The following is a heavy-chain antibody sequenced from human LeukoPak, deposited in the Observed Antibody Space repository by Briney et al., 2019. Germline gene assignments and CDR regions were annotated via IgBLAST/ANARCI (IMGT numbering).Heavy chain of an antibody. D-gene: IGHD6-25*01. CDR1: GFTFNKYA. CDR2: VSYLGNDK. V-gene: IGHV3-30-3*01. CDR3: ARPLERRLIHYFDF. J-gene: IGHJ4*02. Sequence: GRSLRLSCAASGFTFNKYAMHWVRQAPGKGLEWVAVVSYLGNDKFYADSVKGRFTISKDNSNNTVYLEINSLRSEDTAVYYCARPLERRLIHYFDFWGPGTLVTVSS.